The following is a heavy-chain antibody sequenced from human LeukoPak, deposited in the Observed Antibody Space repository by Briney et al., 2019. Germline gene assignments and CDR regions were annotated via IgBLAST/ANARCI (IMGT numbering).Heavy chain of an antibody. CDR3: AKDVAVVAAKNFDH. J-gene: IGHJ4*02. Sequence: TGGSLRLSCAASGFTFDDYAMHWVRQAPGKGLEWVSLIRGDGGSTYYADSVKGRFTISRDNSKNSLFLQVNSLRTDDTALYYCAKDVAVVAAKNFDHWGQGTLVTVSS. D-gene: IGHD2-21*02. CDR1: GFTFDDYA. CDR2: IRGDGGST. V-gene: IGHV3-43*02.